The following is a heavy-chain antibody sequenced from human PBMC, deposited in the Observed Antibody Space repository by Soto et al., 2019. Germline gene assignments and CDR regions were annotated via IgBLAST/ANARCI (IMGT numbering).Heavy chain of an antibody. V-gene: IGHV2-5*01. D-gene: IGHD2-15*01. CDR1: GFSLRTSGVG. Sequence: SGPTLVNPTPTLTRTCTFSGFSLRTSGVGVGWMRQPPGKALEWLALTYWNDDKRYSPSLKSRLTITKDISKNQVVLTMTNMHPVDTSTYYCAHGYCSGASCYFDYWGQGTLVTVSS. J-gene: IGHJ4*02. CDR2: TYWNDDK. CDR3: AHGYCSGASCYFDY.